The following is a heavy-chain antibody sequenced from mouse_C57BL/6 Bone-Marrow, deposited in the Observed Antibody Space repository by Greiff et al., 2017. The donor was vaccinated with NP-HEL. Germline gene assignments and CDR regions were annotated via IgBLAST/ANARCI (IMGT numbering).Heavy chain of an antibody. CDR3: AREDSSGLYAMDY. D-gene: IGHD3-2*02. J-gene: IGHJ4*01. Sequence: VKLMESGAELVRPGTSVKMSCKASGYTFTNYWIGWAKQRPGHGLEWIGDIYPGGGYTNYNEKFKGKATLTADKSSSTAYMQFSSLTSEDSAIYYCAREDSSGLYAMDYWGQGTSVTVSS. V-gene: IGHV1-63*01. CDR1: GYTFTNYW. CDR2: IYPGGGYT.